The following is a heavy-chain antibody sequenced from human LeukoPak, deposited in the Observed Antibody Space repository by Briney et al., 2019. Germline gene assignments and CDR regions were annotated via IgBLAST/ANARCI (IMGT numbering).Heavy chain of an antibody. CDR1: GFTFSSYP. CDR2: ISYDGSEK. D-gene: IGHD3-16*01. CDR3: ARGGGLDV. V-gene: IGHV3-30-3*01. Sequence: GRSLRLSCAASGFTFSSYPMHWVRQAPGKGLEWVAVISYDGSEKHYADPVKGRFTISRDNSKNTLYLQMNSLRAEDTAVYYCARGGGLDVWGQGATVTVSS. J-gene: IGHJ6*02.